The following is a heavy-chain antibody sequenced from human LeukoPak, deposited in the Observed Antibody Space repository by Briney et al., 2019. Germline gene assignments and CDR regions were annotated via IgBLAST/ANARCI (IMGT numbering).Heavy chain of an antibody. D-gene: IGHD3-22*01. V-gene: IGHV4-59*01. J-gene: IGHJ1*01. CDR1: GGSISSYY. Sequence: PSETLSLTCTVSGGSISSYYWSWIRQPPGKGLEWIGYIYYSGSTNYNPSLKSRVTVSVDTSKNQFSLKLSSVTAADTAVYYCARDEYYDSSGYWYFQHWGQGTLVTVSS. CDR2: IYYSGST. CDR3: ARDEYYDSSGYWYFQH.